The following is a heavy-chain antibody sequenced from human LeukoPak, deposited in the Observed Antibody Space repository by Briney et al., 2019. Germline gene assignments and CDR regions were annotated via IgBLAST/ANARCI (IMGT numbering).Heavy chain of an antibody. V-gene: IGHV3-48*04. D-gene: IGHD1-14*01. Sequence: PGGSLRLSCAASGFTFSSYGMHWVRQAPGKGLEWISYISTSGNTIYYADSVKGRFTISRDNARTSLYLQMNSLRAEDTAVYYCARVPGTLGVRKEYYFDYWGQGTLVTVSS. CDR2: ISTSGNTI. CDR3: ARVPGTLGVRKEYYFDY. J-gene: IGHJ4*02. CDR1: GFTFSSYG.